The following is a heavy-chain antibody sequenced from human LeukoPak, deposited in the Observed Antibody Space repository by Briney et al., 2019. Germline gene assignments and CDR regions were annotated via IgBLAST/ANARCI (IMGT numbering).Heavy chain of an antibody. D-gene: IGHD1-14*01. Sequence: PGGSLRLSCAASGFTFSSYWMSWVRQAPGKGLEWVANIKQDGSEKYYVDSVKGRFTISRDNAKNSLYLHMSSLRAEDTAVYYCARDLNPLWYFDLWGRGTLVTVSS. V-gene: IGHV3-7*01. CDR3: ARDLNPLWYFDL. CDR1: GFTFSSYW. J-gene: IGHJ2*01. CDR2: IKQDGSEK.